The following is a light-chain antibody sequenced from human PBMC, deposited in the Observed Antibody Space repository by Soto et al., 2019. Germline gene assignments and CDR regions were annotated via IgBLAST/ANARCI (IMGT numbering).Light chain of an antibody. V-gene: IGKV3-20*01. J-gene: IGKJ1*01. Sequence: EIVLTQSPGTLSLSPGERASLSCRASQSVRSSSLAWYQQKPGQPPRLLIYGASSRATGIPERFSGSGSATDFTLTISRLEPEDFAVYFCQQYGDSPDTGRWKFGPGTKVEIK. CDR3: QQYGDSPDTGRWK. CDR1: QSVRSSS. CDR2: GAS.